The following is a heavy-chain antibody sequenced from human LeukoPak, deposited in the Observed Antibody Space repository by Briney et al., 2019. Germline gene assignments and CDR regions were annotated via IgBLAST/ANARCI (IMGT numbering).Heavy chain of an antibody. CDR2: IYYSGST. J-gene: IGHJ4*02. Sequence: SETLSLTCTVSGGSISSYYWGWIRQPPGKGLDWIGYIYYSGSTNYNPSIKSRVTISVDTSKNQFSLKMRWMTAADRAVYYCASRDYYDSSGFDYWGQGTLVTVSS. V-gene: IGHV4-59*01. CDR1: GGSISSYY. D-gene: IGHD3-22*01. CDR3: ASRDYYDSSGFDY.